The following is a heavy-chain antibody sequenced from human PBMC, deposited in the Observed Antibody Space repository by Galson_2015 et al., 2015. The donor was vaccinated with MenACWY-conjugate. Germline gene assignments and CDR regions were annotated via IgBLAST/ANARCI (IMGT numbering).Heavy chain of an antibody. CDR1: GFSFSSYG. CDR3: ARARDYSFPCTDV. J-gene: IGHJ6*02. D-gene: IGHD4-17*01. CDR2: VRQDEGEK. V-gene: IGHV3-7*03. Sequence: SLRLSCAASGFSFSSYGMSWVRQAPGKGLEWVAYVRQDEGEKNYVDSVKGRFTISRDNAKKSLYLQMKSLRGEDTAIYYCARARDYSFPCTDVWGQGTTVTVSS.